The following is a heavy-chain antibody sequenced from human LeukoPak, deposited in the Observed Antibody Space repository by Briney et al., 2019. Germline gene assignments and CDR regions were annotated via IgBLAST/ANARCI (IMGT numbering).Heavy chain of an antibody. V-gene: IGHV1-2*02. J-gene: IGHJ4*02. D-gene: IGHD3-22*01. CDR3: ARGTYYDSSAYSGVRLFDY. Sequence: GASVKVSCKASGYTFTSHFMHWVRQAPGQGLEWMGWINPNSGRTSYAQKFQGRVTMTSDTPISTAYMDLSSLRSDDTALYYCARGTYYDSSAYSGVRLFDYWGQGTLVTVSS. CDR1: GYTFTSHF. CDR2: INPNSGRT.